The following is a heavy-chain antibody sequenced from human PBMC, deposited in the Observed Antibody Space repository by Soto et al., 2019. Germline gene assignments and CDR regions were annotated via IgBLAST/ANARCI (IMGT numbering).Heavy chain of an antibody. Sequence: QITLKESGPTLVKPTQTLTLTCTFSGFSLSTSGVGVGWIRQPPGKALECLALIYWDDDKRYSPSLKSRLTITKETSKNQVVLTMTNMDPVDTATYYCAHRLEWLVYDYWGQGTLVTVSS. V-gene: IGHV2-5*02. CDR1: GFSLSTSGVG. D-gene: IGHD6-19*01. CDR2: IYWDDDK. J-gene: IGHJ4*02. CDR3: AHRLEWLVYDY.